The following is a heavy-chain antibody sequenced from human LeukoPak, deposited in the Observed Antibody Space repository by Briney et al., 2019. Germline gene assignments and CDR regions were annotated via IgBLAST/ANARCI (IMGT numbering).Heavy chain of an antibody. CDR3: AREYYGSGSYYYFDL. Sequence: GGSLKLSCAASGFTFNTFAIHWFRQPPGKGLQYVSAISSNADDTYYAESVKGRFAISRDNSKNTAYLQMDSLRAEDMAVYYCAREYYGSGSYYYFDLWGQGTLVTVSS. CDR1: GFTFNTFA. D-gene: IGHD3-10*01. V-gene: IGHV3-64*02. J-gene: IGHJ4*02. CDR2: ISSNADDT.